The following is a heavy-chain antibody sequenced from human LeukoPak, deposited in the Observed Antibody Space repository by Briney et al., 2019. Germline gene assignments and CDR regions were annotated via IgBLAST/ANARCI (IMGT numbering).Heavy chain of an antibody. D-gene: IGHD2-15*01. CDR1: GLTFSSHW. CDR3: ARGGYCSGGSCYSLYFDL. CDR2: ISSDGSST. Sequence: GGSLRLSCAASGLTFSSHWMHWVRQAPGKGLVWVSRISSDGSSTSYADFVKGRFTISRDNVKNTLYLQMNSLRAEDTAVYYCARGGYCSGGSCYSLYFDLWGRGTLVTVSS. J-gene: IGHJ2*01. V-gene: IGHV3-74*01.